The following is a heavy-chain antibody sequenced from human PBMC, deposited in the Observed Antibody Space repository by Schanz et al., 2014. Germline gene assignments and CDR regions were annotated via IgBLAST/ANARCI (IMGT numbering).Heavy chain of an antibody. Sequence: QVQLVQSGAEVKKPGASVKVSCEASGYTFTSYYIHWFRQAPGQGLEWMGLINPSVGNTNYAQKFRGRGTMTRDTSTSTDYMELSSLRSEDTAVYYCARDGEAAAGCDYWGQGTPVTVSS. J-gene: IGHJ4*01. CDR1: GYTFTSYY. CDR2: INPSVGNT. V-gene: IGHV1-46*03. D-gene: IGHD6-13*01. CDR3: ARDGEAAAGCDY.